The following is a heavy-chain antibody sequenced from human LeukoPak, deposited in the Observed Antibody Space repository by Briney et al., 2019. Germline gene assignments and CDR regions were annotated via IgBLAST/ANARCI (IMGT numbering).Heavy chain of an antibody. V-gene: IGHV1-2*02. D-gene: IGHD2-21*02. CDR3: ARDLDIVVVTAPPAFDP. CDR1: GYTFTGYY. Sequence: ASVKVSCKASGYTFTGYYMHWVRQAPGQGLEWMGWINPNSGGTNYAQKFQGRVTMTRDTSVSTAYMELSRLRSDDTAVYYCARDLDIVVVTAPPAFDPWGQGTLVTVSS. CDR2: INPNSGGT. J-gene: IGHJ5*02.